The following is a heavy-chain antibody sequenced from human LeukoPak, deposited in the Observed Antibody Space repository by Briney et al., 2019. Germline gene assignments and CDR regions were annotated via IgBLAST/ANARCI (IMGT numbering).Heavy chain of an antibody. J-gene: IGHJ4*02. D-gene: IGHD5-18*01. Sequence: GGSLRLSCKGSGFTFTNACMSWVRLAPGKGLEWVGHIKSQTDGRTTDYAAPVKGRFTISRDDSKNTLYLQLNSLKTEDTAVYYCTTGTWIQLWLADYWGQGTLVTVSS. V-gene: IGHV3-15*01. CDR1: GFTFTNAC. CDR2: IKSQTDGRTT. CDR3: TTGTWIQLWLADY.